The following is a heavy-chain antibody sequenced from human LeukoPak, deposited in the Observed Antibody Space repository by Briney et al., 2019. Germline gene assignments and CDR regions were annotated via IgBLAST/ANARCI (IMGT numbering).Heavy chain of an antibody. J-gene: IGHJ4*02. CDR3: AKPPGFYCTNGVCYFDY. CDR1: GFTFSNYW. D-gene: IGHD2-8*01. V-gene: IGHV3-23*01. Sequence: GGSLRLSCAASGFTFSNYWIHWVRQAPGKGLEWVSAISGSGGSTYYADSVKGRFTISRDNSKNTLYLQMNSLRAEDTAVYYCAKPPGFYCTNGVCYFDYWGQGTLVTVSS. CDR2: ISGSGGST.